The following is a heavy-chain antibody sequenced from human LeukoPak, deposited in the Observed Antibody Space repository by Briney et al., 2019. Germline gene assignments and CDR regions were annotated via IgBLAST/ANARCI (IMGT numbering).Heavy chain of an antibody. CDR1: GFTFSSYA. J-gene: IGHJ3*02. V-gene: IGHV3-23*01. Sequence: PGGSLRLSCAASGFTFSSYAMSWVRQAPGKGLEWVSAISGSGGSTYYADSVKGRFTISRDNSKNTLYLQMNSLRAEDTAVYYCAKDKTSARYYDSSGYYYEGAFDIWGQGTMVTVSS. D-gene: IGHD3-22*01. CDR3: AKDKTSARYYDSSGYYYEGAFDI. CDR2: ISGSGGST.